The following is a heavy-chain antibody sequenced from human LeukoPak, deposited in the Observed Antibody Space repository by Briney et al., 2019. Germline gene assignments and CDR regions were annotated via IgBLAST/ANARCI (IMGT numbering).Heavy chain of an antibody. Sequence: PGRSLRRSCAASGFTIDDYVMHWVRQAPGKGLEWVSGINWNSGNIDYADSVKGRFTISRDNDKKSLYLQMNSVRVEDTALYYCVKDSRFRGYDSRGPLDHWGQGTLVTVSS. CDR3: VKDSRFRGYDSRGPLDH. V-gene: IGHV3-9*01. CDR1: GFTIDDYV. D-gene: IGHD3-22*01. CDR2: INWNSGNI. J-gene: IGHJ4*02.